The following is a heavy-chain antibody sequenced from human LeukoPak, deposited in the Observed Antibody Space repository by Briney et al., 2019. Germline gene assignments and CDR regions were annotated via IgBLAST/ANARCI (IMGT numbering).Heavy chain of an antibody. CDR3: AREDGYCSGGNCYSYFDS. Sequence: GGSLRLSCAASGFTFSHFWMSWVRQAPGKGLEWVAYIKKTGSETYYVDSVKGRFTITRDNTRSSLFLQMYSLRAEDTAVYLCAREDGYCSGGNCYSYFDSWGQGTLVTVSS. V-gene: IGHV3-7*01. CDR2: IKKTGSET. CDR1: GFTFSHFW. D-gene: IGHD2-15*01. J-gene: IGHJ4*02.